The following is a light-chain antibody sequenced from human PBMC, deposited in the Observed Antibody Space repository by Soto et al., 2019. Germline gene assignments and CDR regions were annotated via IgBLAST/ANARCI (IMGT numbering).Light chain of an antibody. J-gene: IGLJ2*01. Sequence: QSVLTQPASVSGSPGQTITISCTGTSSDVGGYNYVSWYQQHPDKAPKLIVYEVTNRASGVSNRFSGSKSGSTASLTISGLQAEDEADYYCSSYSISSTLVFGGGTKLTVL. V-gene: IGLV2-14*01. CDR2: EVT. CDR1: SSDVGGYNY. CDR3: SSYSISSTLV.